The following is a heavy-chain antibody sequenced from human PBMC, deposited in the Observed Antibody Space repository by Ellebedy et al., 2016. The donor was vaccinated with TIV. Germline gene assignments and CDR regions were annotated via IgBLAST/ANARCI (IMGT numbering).Heavy chain of an antibody. J-gene: IGHJ3*02. Sequence: ASVKVSCKASGYTFTNYGISWVRQATGQGLEWMGWMNPNSGNTGYAQNFQGRVTLTRNTSISTAFMELSSLRSEDTAVYYCARVTYYGSGGQKMNDAFDIWGQGTMVTVSS. D-gene: IGHD3-10*01. CDR3: ARVTYYGSGGQKMNDAFDI. CDR1: GYTFTNYG. CDR2: MNPNSGNT. V-gene: IGHV1-8*02.